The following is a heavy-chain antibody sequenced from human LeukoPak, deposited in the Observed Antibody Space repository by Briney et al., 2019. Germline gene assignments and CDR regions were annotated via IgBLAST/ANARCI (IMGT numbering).Heavy chain of an antibody. Sequence: GGSLRLSCAASGFDFSTYAMHWVRQAPSKGLEWVAVISYDGSKTYYADSVKGRFTISRDNSKNTLFLQMNSLRPEDTAVNYCARDRKYAVTIYQYIDVWGKGTTVTVSS. CDR2: ISYDGSKT. J-gene: IGHJ6*03. D-gene: IGHD4-17*01. CDR3: ARDRKYAVTIYQYIDV. V-gene: IGHV3-30*04. CDR1: GFDFSTYA.